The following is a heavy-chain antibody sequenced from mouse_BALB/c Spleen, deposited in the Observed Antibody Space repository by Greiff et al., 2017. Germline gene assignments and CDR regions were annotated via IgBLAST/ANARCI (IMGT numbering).Heavy chain of an antibody. CDR3: ARDEGYYAMDY. V-gene: IGHV1-12*01. CDR2: IYPGNGDT. CDR1: GYTFTSYN. Sequence: LQQPGAELVKPGASVKMSCKASGYTFTSYNMHWVKQTPGQGLEWIGAIYPGNGDTSYNQKFKGKATLTADKSSSTAYMQLSSLTSEDSAVYYCARDEGYYAMDYWGQGTSVTVSS. J-gene: IGHJ4*01.